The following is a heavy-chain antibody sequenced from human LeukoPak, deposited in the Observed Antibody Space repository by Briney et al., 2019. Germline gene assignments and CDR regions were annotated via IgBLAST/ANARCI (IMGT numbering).Heavy chain of an antibody. Sequence: ASVKVSCKASGGTFSNYAISWVRQAPGEGLEWMGIINPSGGSTNYAQKFQGRVTMTRDTSTSTVFIEVTSLRSEDTAVYYCARGRGYGGNSGFAFWGQGTLVTVSS. CDR1: GGTFSNYA. D-gene: IGHD4-23*01. CDR3: ARGRGYGGNSGFAF. CDR2: INPSGGST. J-gene: IGHJ4*02. V-gene: IGHV1-46*01.